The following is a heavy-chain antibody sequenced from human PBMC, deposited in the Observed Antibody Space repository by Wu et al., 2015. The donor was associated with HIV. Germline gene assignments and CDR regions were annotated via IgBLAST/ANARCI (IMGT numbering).Heavy chain of an antibody. Sequence: QVQLVQSGAEVKKPGSSVKVSCKASGGTFSSYAISWVRQAPGQGLEWMGWIIPQNGDTDLAPNVQNRVTMTTDASTNLAYMELRTLTSDDTAMYYCASRANYGGTSFGGFALDTWGQGTMVIVST. CDR1: GGTFSSYA. J-gene: IGHJ3*02. CDR2: IIPQNGDT. V-gene: IGHV1-18*01. D-gene: IGHD3-16*01. CDR3: ASRANYGGTSFGGFALDT.